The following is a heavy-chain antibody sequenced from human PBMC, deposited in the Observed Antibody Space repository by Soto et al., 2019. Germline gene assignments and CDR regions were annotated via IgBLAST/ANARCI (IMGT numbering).Heavy chain of an antibody. J-gene: IGHJ6*02. V-gene: IGHV1-69*08. Sequence: QVQLVQSGAEVKKPGSSVKVSCKASGGTFSSYTISWVRQAPGQGLEWMGRIIPILGIANYAQKFQGRVTITADKSTSTXCMELSSLRSEDTAVYYCARDQVRGVIHHYYYGMDVWGQGTTVTVSS. CDR2: IIPILGIA. D-gene: IGHD3-10*01. CDR1: GGTFSSYT. CDR3: ARDQVRGVIHHYYYGMDV.